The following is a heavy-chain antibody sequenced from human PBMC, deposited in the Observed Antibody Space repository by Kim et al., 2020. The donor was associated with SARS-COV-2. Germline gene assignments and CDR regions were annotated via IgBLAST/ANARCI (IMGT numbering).Heavy chain of an antibody. J-gene: IGHJ5*02. V-gene: IGHV1-69*01. CDR3: ARLYYDFWNAGFDP. Sequence: AQKFQGRVTITADESTSTAYRELSSLRSEDTAVYYCARLYYDFWNAGFDPWGQGTLVTVSS. D-gene: IGHD3-3*01.